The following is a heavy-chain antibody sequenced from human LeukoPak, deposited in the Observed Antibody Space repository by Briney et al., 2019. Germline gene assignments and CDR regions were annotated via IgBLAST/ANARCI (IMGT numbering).Heavy chain of an antibody. J-gene: IGHJ3*02. CDR1: GFTFSSYS. CDR3: ARDDLEWLFLSAFDI. CDR2: ISSSGSTI. V-gene: IGHV3-48*04. D-gene: IGHD3-3*01. Sequence: GGSLRLSCAASGFTFSSYSMNWVRQAPGKGLEWVSYISSSGSTIYYADSVKGRFTISRDNAKNSLYLQMNSLRAEDTAVYYCARDDLEWLFLSAFDIWGQGTMVTVSS.